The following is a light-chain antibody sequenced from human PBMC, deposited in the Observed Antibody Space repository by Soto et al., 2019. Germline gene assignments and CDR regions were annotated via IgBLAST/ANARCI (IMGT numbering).Light chain of an antibody. CDR2: DAS. V-gene: IGKV1-5*01. J-gene: IGKJ5*01. CDR1: QRINNW. Sequence: DIQMTQSPSTPSASVGDRVTITFRASQRINNWLAWYQQKPGKAPKFLIYDASNLEGGVPSRFSGSASGTEFPLTISSLQPDDFATYYCQQHNTYSTFGQGTRLE. CDR3: QQHNTYST.